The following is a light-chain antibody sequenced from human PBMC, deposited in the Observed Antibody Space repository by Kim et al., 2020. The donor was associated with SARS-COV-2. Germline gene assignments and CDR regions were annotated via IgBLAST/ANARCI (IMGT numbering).Light chain of an antibody. V-gene: IGLV3-19*01. J-gene: IGLJ1*01. CDR2: DKN. Sequence: WGQTVRITCQGDSLRSYYTSWYQQKPGQAPVLVLYDKNNRPSGIPDRFSGSNSGNTASLTIPGAQAEDEADYYCNSRDSSGNHYVFGTGTKVTVL. CDR1: SLRSYY. CDR3: NSRDSSGNHYV.